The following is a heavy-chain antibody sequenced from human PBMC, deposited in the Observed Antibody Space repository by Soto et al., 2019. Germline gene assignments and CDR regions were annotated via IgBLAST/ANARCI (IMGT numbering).Heavy chain of an antibody. Sequence: VGSLRLSCAASGFTFSSYGMHWVRQAPGKGLEWVAFIWHDGGNKFYAESVKGRFTISRDNSKNTLYLQMTSLSAEDTAMYYCARDGDVNTGFGKDYWGQGTLVTVYS. CDR3: ARDGDVNTGFGKDY. J-gene: IGHJ4*02. CDR1: GFTFSSYG. CDR2: IWHDGGNK. D-gene: IGHD3-16*01. V-gene: IGHV3-33*01.